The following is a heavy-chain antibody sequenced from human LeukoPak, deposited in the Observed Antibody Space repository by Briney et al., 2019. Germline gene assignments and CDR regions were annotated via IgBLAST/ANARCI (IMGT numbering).Heavy chain of an antibody. CDR3: AELGIAMIGGV. V-gene: IGHV3-48*03. D-gene: IGHD3-10*02. CDR1: GFTFSSYE. CDR2: ISSSGSTI. J-gene: IGHJ6*04. Sequence: GGSLRLSCAASGFTFSSYEMNWVRQAPGKGLEWVSYISSSGSTIYYANSVKGRFTISRDNAKNSLYLQMNSLRAEDTAVYYCAELGIAMIGGVWGKGTTVTISS.